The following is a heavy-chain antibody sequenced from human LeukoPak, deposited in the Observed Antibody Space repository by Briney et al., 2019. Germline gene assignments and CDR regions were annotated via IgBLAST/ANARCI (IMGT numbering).Heavy chain of an antibody. V-gene: IGHV4-34*01. CDR3: ATGDYSNYDWYFDL. CDR2: INHSGST. CDR1: GGSFSGYY. D-gene: IGHD4-11*01. Sequence: KSSETLSLTCAVYGGSFSGYYWSWIRQPPGKGLEWIGEINHSGSTNYNPSLKSRVTISVDTSKNQFSLKLSSVTAADTAVYYCATGDYSNYDWYFDLWGRGTLVTVSS. J-gene: IGHJ2*01.